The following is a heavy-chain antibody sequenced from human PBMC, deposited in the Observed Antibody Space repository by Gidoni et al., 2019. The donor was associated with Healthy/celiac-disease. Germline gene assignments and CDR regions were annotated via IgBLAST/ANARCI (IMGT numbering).Heavy chain of an antibody. CDR2: IYYSGST. V-gene: IGHV4-39*01. Sequence: QLQLQESGPGLVKPSETLSLTCTVSAGSISSSSYYWGWIRQPPGKGLEWIGSIYYSGSTYYNPSLKSRVTISVDTSKNQFSLKLSSVTAADTAVYYCARQVDTAMVWFDPWGQGTLVTVSS. J-gene: IGHJ5*02. CDR1: AGSISSSSYY. D-gene: IGHD5-18*01. CDR3: ARQVDTAMVWFDP.